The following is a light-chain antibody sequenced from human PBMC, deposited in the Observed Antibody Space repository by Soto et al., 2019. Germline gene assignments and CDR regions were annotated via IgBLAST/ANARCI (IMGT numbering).Light chain of an antibody. CDR3: CSYTSSSTWV. J-gene: IGLJ3*02. V-gene: IGLV2-14*01. CDR1: RSDVGGYNF. Sequence: QSALTQPASVSGSPGQSITISCTGTRSDVGGYNFVSWYQQRPGRAPKLMIYDVINRPSGVSNRFSGSKSGNTASLTISGLQAEDEADYYCCSYTSSSTWVFGGGTKVTVL. CDR2: DVI.